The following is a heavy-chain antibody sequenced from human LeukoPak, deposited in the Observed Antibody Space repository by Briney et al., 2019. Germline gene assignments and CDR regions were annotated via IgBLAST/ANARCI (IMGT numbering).Heavy chain of an antibody. D-gene: IGHD3-3*01. CDR3: AKGGSYYDFWSGYPYFDY. CDR2: SSSGGTTI. Sequence: GGSLRLSCAVSGFTISSYEMNWVRQAPGKGLEWISYSSSGGTTIYYADSVKGRFTISRDNSKNTLYLQMNSLRAEDTAVYYCAKGGSYYDFWSGYPYFDYWGQGTLVTVSS. J-gene: IGHJ4*02. CDR1: GFTISSYE. V-gene: IGHV3-48*03.